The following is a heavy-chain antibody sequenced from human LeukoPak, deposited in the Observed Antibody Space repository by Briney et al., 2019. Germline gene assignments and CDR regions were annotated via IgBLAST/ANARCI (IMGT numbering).Heavy chain of an antibody. CDR2: IIPIFGTA. CDR3: ARDIAAGTFDY. Sequence: SVKVSCKASGGTFSSYAISWVRQAPGQGLEWMGRIIPIFGTANYAQKFQGGVTITTDESTSTAYMELSSLRSEDTAVYYCARDIAAGTFDYWGQGTLVTVSS. D-gene: IGHD6-13*01. CDR1: GGTFSSYA. J-gene: IGHJ4*02. V-gene: IGHV1-69*05.